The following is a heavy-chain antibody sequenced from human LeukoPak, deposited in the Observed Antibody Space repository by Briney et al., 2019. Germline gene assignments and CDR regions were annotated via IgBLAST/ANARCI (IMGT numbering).Heavy chain of an antibody. V-gene: IGHV3-23*01. D-gene: IGHD5-12*01. CDR1: GFTFSSYA. CDR2: IRGSGGST. J-gene: IGHJ6*03. Sequence: GGSLRLSCAASGFTFSSYAMSWARQAPGKGLEWVSTIRGSGGSTHYADPVKGRFTISRDNAKNSLYLQMNSLRAEDTAVYYCARDRGWGMDVWGKGTTVTISS. CDR3: ARDRGWGMDV.